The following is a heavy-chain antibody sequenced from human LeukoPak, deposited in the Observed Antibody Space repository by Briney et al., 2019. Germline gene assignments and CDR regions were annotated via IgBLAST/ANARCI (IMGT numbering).Heavy chain of an antibody. V-gene: IGHV3-23*01. CDR3: AKEDYGDYGMDV. CDR1: GFTFTSYA. CDR2: ISGSGGST. Sequence: GGSLRLSCAASGFTFTSYAMSWVRQAPGKGLEWVSAISGSGGSTYYADSVKGRFTISRDNSKNTLYLQMNSLRAEDKAVYYCAKEDYGDYGMDVWGQGTTVTLSS. J-gene: IGHJ6*02. D-gene: IGHD3-16*01.